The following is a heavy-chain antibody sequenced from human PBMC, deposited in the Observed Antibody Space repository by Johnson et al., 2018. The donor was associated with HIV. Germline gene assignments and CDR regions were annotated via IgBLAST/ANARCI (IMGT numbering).Heavy chain of an antibody. CDR3: ARSRGPMRKYAFDI. J-gene: IGHJ3*02. D-gene: IGHD3-10*01. Sequence: VQLVESGGGLVQPGGSLRLSCAVSGFTFSNFAMHWVRQAPGKGLEYVSAISSNGIGTYYANSVDGRFTISRDNDKNTLYLEMGSLRVEDMAVYYCARSRGPMRKYAFDIWGQGTKVTVSS. CDR1: GFTFSNFA. CDR2: ISSNGIGT. V-gene: IGHV3-64*01.